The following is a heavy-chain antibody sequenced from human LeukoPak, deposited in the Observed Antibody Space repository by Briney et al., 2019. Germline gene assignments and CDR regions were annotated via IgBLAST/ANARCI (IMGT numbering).Heavy chain of an antibody. V-gene: IGHV1-2*02. D-gene: IGHD6-13*01. Sequence: ASVKVSCKASGYTFTGYYMHWVRQAPGQGLEWMGWINPNSGGTNYAQKFQGRVTMTRDTSISTAYMEMSRLRSDETAVYYCARDRKRSAAGTGWFDPWGQGTLVTVSS. CDR3: ARDRKRSAAGTGWFDP. CDR2: INPNSGGT. CDR1: GYTFTGYY. J-gene: IGHJ5*02.